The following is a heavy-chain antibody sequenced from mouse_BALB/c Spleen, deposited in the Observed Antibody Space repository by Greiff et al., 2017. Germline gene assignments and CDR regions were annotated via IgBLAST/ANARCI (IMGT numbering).Heavy chain of an antibody. Sequence: EVKLQESGPGLVKPSQSLSLTCSVTGYSITSGYYWNWIRQFPGNKLEWMGYISYDGSNNYNPSLKNRISITRDTSKNQFFLKLNSVTTEDTATYYCARDYDYGYYAMDYWGQGTSVTVSS. J-gene: IGHJ4*01. CDR1: GYSITSGYY. V-gene: IGHV3-6*02. D-gene: IGHD2-4*01. CDR3: ARDYDYGYYAMDY. CDR2: ISYDGSN.